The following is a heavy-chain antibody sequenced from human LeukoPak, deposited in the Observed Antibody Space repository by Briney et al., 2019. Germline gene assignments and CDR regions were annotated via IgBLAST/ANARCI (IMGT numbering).Heavy chain of an antibody. D-gene: IGHD3-22*01. J-gene: IGHJ6*03. Sequence: SETLSLTCTVSGGSISSYYWSWIRQPPGKGLEWIGYIYYSGSTTYNPSLKSRVTMSVDTSNNQFSLKLSSVTAADTAVYYCATIINITMIDNYYMDVWGKGTPVTVSS. V-gene: IGHV4-59*01. CDR3: ATIINITMIDNYYMDV. CDR1: GGSISSYY. CDR2: IYYSGST.